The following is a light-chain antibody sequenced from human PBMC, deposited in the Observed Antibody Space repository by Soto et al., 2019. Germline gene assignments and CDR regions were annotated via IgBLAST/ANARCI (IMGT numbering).Light chain of an antibody. Sequence: EIELTLSPATLSLSPGERAALSCSASQSVSRYLAWYQHKPGQAPGLLIYDASNRATGIPARFSFSGSGTDFNLTISSLGPDDFAVYSCQQRSNWPPRTFGQGTRLEIK. J-gene: IGKJ5*01. CDR2: DAS. CDR3: QQRSNWPPRT. V-gene: IGKV3-11*01. CDR1: QSVSRY.